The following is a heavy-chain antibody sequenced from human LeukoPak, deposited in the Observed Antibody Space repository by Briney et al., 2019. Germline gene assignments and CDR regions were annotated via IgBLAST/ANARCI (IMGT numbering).Heavy chain of an antibody. CDR1: GFTVDDYG. Sequence: GGSLRLSCAASGFTVDDYGMSWVRQAPGKGLERVSCINWNGGSTGYADSVKGRFTISRDNAENSLYLQMNSLRAEDTALYYCARNGGRSSSWFVYWGQGTLVTVSS. CDR2: INWNGGST. CDR3: ARNGGRSSSWFVY. D-gene: IGHD6-13*01. J-gene: IGHJ5*01. V-gene: IGHV3-20*04.